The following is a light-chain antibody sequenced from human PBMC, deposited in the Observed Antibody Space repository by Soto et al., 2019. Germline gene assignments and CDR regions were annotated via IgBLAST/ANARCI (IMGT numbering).Light chain of an antibody. CDR1: QDISSY. CDR3: QQYYSSPLT. J-gene: IGKJ4*01. Sequence: AIRMTQSPSSLSASTGDRVTITCRASQDISSYLAWYQQRPGKAPKLLIYATSTLQSGVPSRFGGSGSGTDFTLTISCLQSEDFATYYCQQYYSSPLTFGGGTKVDIK. V-gene: IGKV1-8*01. CDR2: ATS.